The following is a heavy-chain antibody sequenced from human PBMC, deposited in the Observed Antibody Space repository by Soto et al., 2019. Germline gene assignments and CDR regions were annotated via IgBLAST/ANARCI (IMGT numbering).Heavy chain of an antibody. D-gene: IGHD4-17*01. CDR1: GFTFDDYA. CDR3: AKEITKGDYCDPPFDY. CDR2: ISWSGQRI. J-gene: IGHJ4*02. Sequence: EVQLVESGGGLVQPGRSLSLSCAASGFTFDDYAMHWLRQIPGKGLEWVSGISWSGQRIGYADSVKGRFTISRDNAKNSLYLQMNSLKPDDAALYYCAKEITKGDYCDPPFDYWGQGTLVTVSS. V-gene: IGHV3-9*01.